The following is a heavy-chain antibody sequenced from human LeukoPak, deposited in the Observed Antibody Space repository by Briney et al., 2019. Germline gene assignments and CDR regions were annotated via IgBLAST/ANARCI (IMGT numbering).Heavy chain of an antibody. CDR3: ARDGPRTIAAAAYYYYYMDV. D-gene: IGHD6-13*01. J-gene: IGHJ6*03. Sequence: SVKVSCKASGGTFSSYAISWVRQAPGQGLEWMGGIIPIFGTANYAQKFQGRVTMTRDMSTSTVYMELSSLRSEDTAVYYCARDGPRTIAAAAYYYYYMDVWGKGTTVTVSS. CDR1: GGTFSSYA. CDR2: IIPIFGTA. V-gene: IGHV1-69*05.